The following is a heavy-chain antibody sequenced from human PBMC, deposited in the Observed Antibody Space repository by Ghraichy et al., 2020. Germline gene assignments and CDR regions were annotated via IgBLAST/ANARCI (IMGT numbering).Heavy chain of an antibody. CDR1: GYTFTSYG. D-gene: IGHD2-15*01. CDR3: ARVGYCSGGSCYSWRNWFDP. CDR2: TSAYNGNT. J-gene: IGHJ5*02. Sequence: ASVKVSCKASGYTFTSYGISWVRQAPGQGLEWMGWTSAYNGNTNYAQKLQGRVTMTTDTSTSTAYMELRSLRSDDTAVYYCARVGYCSGGSCYSWRNWFDPWGQGTLVTVSS. V-gene: IGHV1-18*01.